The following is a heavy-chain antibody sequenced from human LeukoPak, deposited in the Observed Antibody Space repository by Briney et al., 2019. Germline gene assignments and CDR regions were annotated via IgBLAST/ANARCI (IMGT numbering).Heavy chain of an antibody. J-gene: IGHJ4*02. Sequence: AGGSLRLSCAASGFTFSSYSMNWVRQAPGKGLEWVSSISSSSSYIYCADSVKGRFTISRDNAKNSLYLQMNSLRAEDTAVYYCARDIGYYYDSSGYLFDYWGQGTLVTVSS. CDR3: ARDIGYYYDSSGYLFDY. D-gene: IGHD3-22*01. CDR1: GFTFSSYS. V-gene: IGHV3-21*01. CDR2: ISSSSSYI.